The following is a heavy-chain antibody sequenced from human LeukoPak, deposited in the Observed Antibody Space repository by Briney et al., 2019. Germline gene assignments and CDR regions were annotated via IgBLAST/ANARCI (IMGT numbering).Heavy chain of an antibody. D-gene: IGHD3-22*01. CDR1: GGTFSSYA. CDR2: IISIFGTA. J-gene: IGHJ4*02. Sequence: GSSVKVSCKASGGTFSSYAISWVRQAPGQGLEWMGRIISIFGTADYAQKFQGRVTITTDESTSTAYMELSSLRSEDTAVYYCARDSPYDSSGQRYWGQGTLVTVSS. V-gene: IGHV1-69*05. CDR3: ARDSPYDSSGQRY.